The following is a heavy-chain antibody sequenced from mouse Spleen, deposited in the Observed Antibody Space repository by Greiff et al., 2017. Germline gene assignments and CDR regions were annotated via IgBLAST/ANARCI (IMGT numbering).Heavy chain of an antibody. D-gene: IGHD2-1*01. V-gene: IGHV1-80*01. Sequence: VQLQQSGAELVKPGASVKISCKASGYAFSSYWMNWVKQRPGKGLEWIGQIYPGDGDTNYNGKFKGKATLTADKSSSTAYMQLSSLTSEDSAVYFCAREGGYYGNYFDYWGQGTTLTVSS. CDR3: AREGGYYGNYFDY. CDR2: IYPGDGDT. J-gene: IGHJ2*01. CDR1: GYAFSSYW.